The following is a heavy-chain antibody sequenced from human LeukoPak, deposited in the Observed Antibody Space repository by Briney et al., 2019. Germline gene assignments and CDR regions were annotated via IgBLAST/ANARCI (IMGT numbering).Heavy chain of an antibody. Sequence: SGTLSPTCAVSGGSISSSNWWSWVRQPPGKGLEWIGEIYHSGSTNYNASLKSRVTISVDKSKNQFSLKLSSVTAADTAVYYCARDLWFGETNWFDPWGQGTLVTVSS. CDR2: IYHSGST. CDR1: GGSISSSNW. V-gene: IGHV4-4*02. J-gene: IGHJ5*02. CDR3: ARDLWFGETNWFDP. D-gene: IGHD3-10*01.